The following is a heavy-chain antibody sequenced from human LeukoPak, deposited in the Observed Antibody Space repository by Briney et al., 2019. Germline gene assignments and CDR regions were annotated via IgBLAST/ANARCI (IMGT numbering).Heavy chain of an antibody. CDR2: ISSSSSYI. Sequence: PGGSLRLSCAASGFTFSSYSMNWVRQAPGKGLEWVSSISSSSSYIYYADSVKGRFTISRDNAKNSLYLQMNSLRAEDTAVYYCASSLTYYDFWSGYSTRYYFDYWGQGTLVTVSS. D-gene: IGHD3-3*01. V-gene: IGHV3-21*01. CDR1: GFTFSSYS. J-gene: IGHJ4*02. CDR3: ASSLTYYDFWSGYSTRYYFDY.